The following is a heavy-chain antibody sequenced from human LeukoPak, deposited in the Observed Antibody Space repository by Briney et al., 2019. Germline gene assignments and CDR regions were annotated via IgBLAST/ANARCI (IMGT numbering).Heavy chain of an antibody. V-gene: IGHV3-64*01. Sequence: GSLRLSCVASGFTFSSYSMHWVRQAPGKGLEYVSAISSNGGSRYYTNSVKGRFTISRDNSKNTMYLQMGSLRAEDMAVYYCARVGIAVAGTNYYYGMDVWGQGTTVTVSS. D-gene: IGHD6-19*01. J-gene: IGHJ6*02. CDR2: ISSNGGSR. CDR1: GFTFSSYS. CDR3: ARVGIAVAGTNYYYGMDV.